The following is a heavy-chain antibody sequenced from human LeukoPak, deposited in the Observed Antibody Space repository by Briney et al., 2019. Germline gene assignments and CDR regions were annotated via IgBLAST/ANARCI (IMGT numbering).Heavy chain of an antibody. J-gene: IGHJ3*02. V-gene: IGHV3-9*03. CDR2: ISWNSGSI. D-gene: IGHD3-22*01. CDR1: GFTFDDYA. CDR3: AKDVHSSGHDCAFDI. Sequence: GGSLRLSCAASGFTFDDYAMHWVRQAPGKGLEWVSGISWNSGSIGYADSVKGRFTISRDNAKNSLYLQMNSLRVEDMALYYCAKDVHSSGHDCAFDIWGQGTMVTVSS.